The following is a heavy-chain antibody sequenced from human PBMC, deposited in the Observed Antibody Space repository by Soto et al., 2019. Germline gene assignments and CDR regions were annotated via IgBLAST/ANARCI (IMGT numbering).Heavy chain of an antibody. Sequence: QVQLVESGGGVVQPGRSLRLSCAASGFTFSSYAMHWVRQAPGKGLEWVAVISYDGSNKYYADSVKGRFTISRDNSKNTLYLQMNSMRAEDTAVYYCARDRITMVRGVIIPRGYYYYGMDVWGQGTTVTVSS. V-gene: IGHV3-30-3*01. D-gene: IGHD3-10*01. J-gene: IGHJ6*02. CDR1: GFTFSSYA. CDR3: ARDRITMVRGVIIPRGYYYYGMDV. CDR2: ISYDGSNK.